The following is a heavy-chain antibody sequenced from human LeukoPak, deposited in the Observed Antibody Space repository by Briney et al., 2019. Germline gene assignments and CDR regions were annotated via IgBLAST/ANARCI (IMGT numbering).Heavy chain of an antibody. J-gene: IGHJ2*01. CDR1: GGSISSYY. Sequence: SETLSLTCTVSGGSISSYYWSWIRQPPGKGLKWIGYIYYSGSTSYSPSLRSRVTISVDTSKNQFSLKLSSVTAADTAVYYCARVLFMVRSFDLWGRGTLVTVSS. CDR3: ARVLFMVRSFDL. CDR2: IYYSGST. D-gene: IGHD3-10*01. V-gene: IGHV4-59*12.